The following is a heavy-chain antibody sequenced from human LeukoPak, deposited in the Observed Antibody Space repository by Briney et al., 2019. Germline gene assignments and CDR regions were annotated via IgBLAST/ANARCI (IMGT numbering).Heavy chain of an antibody. CDR3: ARDIELST. J-gene: IGHJ3*01. Sequence: PGGSLRLSCAASGFTFSSYGMHWVRQAPGKGLEWVAIISYDGSKKYYGDSVKGRFTISRDNSKNTLYLQMNSLRVEDTAIYYCARDIELSTWGLGTLVTVSS. CDR1: GFTFSSYG. D-gene: IGHD3-16*02. CDR2: ISYDGSKK. V-gene: IGHV3-33*05.